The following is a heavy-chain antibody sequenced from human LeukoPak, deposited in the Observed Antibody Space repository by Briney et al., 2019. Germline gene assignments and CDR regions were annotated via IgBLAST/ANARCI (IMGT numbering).Heavy chain of an antibody. J-gene: IGHJ4*02. CDR2: IIPILGIA. V-gene: IGHV1-69*02. D-gene: IGHD5-18*01. Sequence: SVKVSCKASGGTFSSYTISWVRQAPGQGLEWMGRIIPILGIANYAQKFQGRATVTADKSTSTAYMELSSLRSEDTAVYYCARAHSYGGQASFDYWGQGTLVTVSS. CDR3: ARAHSYGGQASFDY. CDR1: GGTFSSYT.